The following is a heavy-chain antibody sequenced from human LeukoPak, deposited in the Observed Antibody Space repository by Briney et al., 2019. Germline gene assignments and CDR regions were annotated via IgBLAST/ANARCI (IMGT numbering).Heavy chain of an antibody. J-gene: IGHJ4*01. V-gene: IGHV3-23*01. D-gene: IGHD1-26*01. CDR1: GFTFSSNA. Sequence: PGGSLRLSCAASGFTFSSNAMCWVRQAPGKGLEWVSLISGTGGTTYYADSVKGRLTISRDNSKNTLYLQMNSLGVEDTAVYYCAKDAHSGSYFDYWGQGILVTVSS. CDR2: ISGTGGTT. CDR3: AKDAHSGSYFDY.